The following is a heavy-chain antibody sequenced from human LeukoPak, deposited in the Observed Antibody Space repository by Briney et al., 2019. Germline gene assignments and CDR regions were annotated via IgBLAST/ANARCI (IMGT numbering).Heavy chain of an antibody. D-gene: IGHD2-2*01. Sequence: SQTLSLTCPVSGGSLSSGSYYWGWLRQPAGRGREWVGRIYTSGSTNYNPSLKSRVTISVDTSKNQFSLKLSSVTAADTAVYYCARGRGYCSSTSCYSFSWFDPWGQGTLVTVSS. CDR2: IYTSGST. CDR3: ARGRGYCSSTSCYSFSWFDP. J-gene: IGHJ5*02. V-gene: IGHV4-61*02. CDR1: GGSLSSGSYY.